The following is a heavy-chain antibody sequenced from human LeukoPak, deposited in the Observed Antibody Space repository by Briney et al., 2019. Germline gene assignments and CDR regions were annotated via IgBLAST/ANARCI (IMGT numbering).Heavy chain of an antibody. V-gene: IGHV1-69*02. CDR2: IIPTLGII. CDR3: AGPLKSIAARYFDL. Sequence: SVMVSCEASGYRFNVNYLHWVRQAPGQGLEWMGRIIPTLGIINYAQKFQGRVTITADKSTSTAYMELSSLRSEDTAVYYCAGPLKSIAARYFDLWGRGTLVTVSS. D-gene: IGHD6-6*01. CDR1: GYRFNVNY. J-gene: IGHJ2*01.